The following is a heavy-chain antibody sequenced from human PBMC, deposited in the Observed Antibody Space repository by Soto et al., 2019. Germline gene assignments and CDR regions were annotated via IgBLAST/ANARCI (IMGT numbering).Heavy chain of an antibody. J-gene: IGHJ4*02. V-gene: IGHV1-69*13. Sequence: GASVKVSCKASGGTFSSYAISWVRQAPGQGLEWMGGIIPIFGTANYAQKFQGRVTITADESTSTAYMELSSLRSEDTAVYYCARLGNKREKYYFEYWGQGTLVTVSS. CDR1: GGTFSSYA. D-gene: IGHD1-1*01. CDR2: IIPIFGTA. CDR3: ARLGNKREKYYFEY.